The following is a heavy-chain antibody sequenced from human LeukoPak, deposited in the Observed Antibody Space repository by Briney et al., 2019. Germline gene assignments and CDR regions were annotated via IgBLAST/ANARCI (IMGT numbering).Heavy chain of an antibody. J-gene: IGHJ4*02. D-gene: IGHD5-18*01. CDR2: TYTSGST. Sequence: SETLSLTCTVSGGSISGYYWNWIRQPAGKGLEWIGRTYTSGSTNYNPSLKSRVTMSVDTSKNQFSLKLFSVTAADTAVYYCARDLGGYNYGYSFDYWGQGTLVTVSS. CDR3: ARDLGGYNYGYSFDY. V-gene: IGHV4-4*07. CDR1: GGSISGYY.